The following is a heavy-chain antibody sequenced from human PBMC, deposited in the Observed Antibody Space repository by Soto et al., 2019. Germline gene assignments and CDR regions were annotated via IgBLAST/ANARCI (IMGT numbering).Heavy chain of an antibody. V-gene: IGHV4-59*12. Sequence: SETLSLTCTVSGGSISSYYWSWIRQPPGKGLEWIGYIYYSGSTNYNPSLKSRVTISVDTSKNQFSLKLSSVTAADTAVYYCARGEVAAAGLDYWGQGTLVTVSS. CDR2: IYYSGST. CDR1: GGSISSYY. J-gene: IGHJ4*02. CDR3: ARGEVAAAGLDY. D-gene: IGHD6-13*01.